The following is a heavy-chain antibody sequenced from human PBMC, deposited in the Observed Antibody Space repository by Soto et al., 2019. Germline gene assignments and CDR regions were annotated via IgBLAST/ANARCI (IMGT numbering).Heavy chain of an antibody. CDR3: EGHIGVPNS. Sequence: QVQLVQSGAEVKKPGASVKVSCKASGYTFTSYAMHWVRQAPGQRLEWMGWTNAGNGNTKYSQKFQGRVTITRDTPATTAYRELRGLRSEATAVYSLEGHIGVPNSWAQGPLVTVSS. D-gene: IGHD2-21*01. CDR1: GYTFTSYA. V-gene: IGHV1-3*01. CDR2: TNAGNGNT. J-gene: IGHJ4*02.